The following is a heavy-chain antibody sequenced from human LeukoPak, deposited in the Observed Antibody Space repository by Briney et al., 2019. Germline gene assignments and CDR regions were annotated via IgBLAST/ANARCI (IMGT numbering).Heavy chain of an antibody. J-gene: IGHJ6*03. V-gene: IGHV4-4*07. Sequence: PSETLSLTRTVSGGSIGIYYWNWIRQPAGKGLEWIGRIFTSWIANYNPSLKSRVTMSVDTSKNQFSLNLSSVTAADTAVYYCAREISGTYYNPLGYMDVWGQRDHGHRLL. CDR3: AREISGTYYNPLGYMDV. CDR1: GGSIGIYY. CDR2: IFTSWIA. D-gene: IGHD3-10*01.